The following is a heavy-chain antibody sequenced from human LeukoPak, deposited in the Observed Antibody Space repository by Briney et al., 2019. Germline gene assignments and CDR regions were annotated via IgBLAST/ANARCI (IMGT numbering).Heavy chain of an antibody. J-gene: IGHJ4*02. Sequence: GGSLRLSCAASGFTFSNYWMHWVRQAPGEGLVWVSRIDPDGSGINYADSVKGRFTISRDNAKNTLYLQMNSLRAEDTAVYYCAKRPVPAARAGFDYWGQGTLVTVSS. CDR1: GFTFSNYW. D-gene: IGHD2-2*01. CDR3: AKRPVPAARAGFDY. V-gene: IGHV3-74*01. CDR2: IDPDGSGI.